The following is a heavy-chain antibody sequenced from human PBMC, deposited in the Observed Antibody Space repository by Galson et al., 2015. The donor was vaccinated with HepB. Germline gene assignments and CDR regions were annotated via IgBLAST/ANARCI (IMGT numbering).Heavy chain of an antibody. CDR1: GGSISSSSYY. CDR2: IYYSGST. J-gene: IGHJ5*02. V-gene: IGHV4-39*01. D-gene: IGHD3-10*01. Sequence: LSLTCTVSGGSISSSSYYWGWIRQPPGKGLEWIGSIYYSGSTYYNPSLKSRVTISVDTSKNQFSLKLSSVTAADTAVYYCARLLRVRGGWFDPWGQGTLVTVSS. CDR3: ARLLRVRGGWFDP.